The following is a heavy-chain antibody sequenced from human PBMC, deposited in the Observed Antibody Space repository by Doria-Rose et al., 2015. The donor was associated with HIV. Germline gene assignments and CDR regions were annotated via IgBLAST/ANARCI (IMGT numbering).Heavy chain of an antibody. J-gene: IGHJ4*02. CDR2: IYHSGNT. D-gene: IGHD5-18*01. V-gene: IGHV4-4*02. Sequence: VSGGSISSSNWWSWVRQPPGRGLEWIGQIYHSGNTNYNPSLKSRVTISADKSKNQFSLKLTSVTAADTAVYYCARDLGIQLWLGYWGQGTLVTVSS. CDR1: GGSISSSNW. CDR3: ARDLGIQLWLGY.